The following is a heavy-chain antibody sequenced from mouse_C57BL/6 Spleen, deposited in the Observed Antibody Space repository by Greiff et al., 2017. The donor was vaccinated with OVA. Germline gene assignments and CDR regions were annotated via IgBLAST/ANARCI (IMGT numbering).Heavy chain of an antibody. J-gene: IGHJ1*03. CDR1: GYSITSGYY. V-gene: IGHV3-6*01. CDR2: ISYDGSN. Sequence: EVHLVESGPGLVKPSQSLSLTCSVTGYSITSGYYWNWIRQFPGNKLEWMGYISYDGSNNYNPSLKNRISITRDTSKNQFFLKLNSVTTEDTATYYCASEDDGYYDWYFDVWGTGTTVTVSS. CDR3: ASEDDGYYDWYFDV. D-gene: IGHD2-3*01.